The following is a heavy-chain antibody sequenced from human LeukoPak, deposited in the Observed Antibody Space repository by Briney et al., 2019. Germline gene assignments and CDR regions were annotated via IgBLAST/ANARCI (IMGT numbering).Heavy chain of an antibody. J-gene: IGHJ6*03. Sequence: SETLSLTCTVSGGSISSSSYYWGWIRQPPGKGLGWIGGIYYSGSTYYNPSLKSRVTISVDTSKNQFSLKLSSVTAADTAVYYCASTITIFGVVNYYMDVWGKGTTVTVSS. V-gene: IGHV4-39*01. CDR3: ASTITIFGVVNYYMDV. CDR1: GGSISSSSYY. CDR2: IYYSGST. D-gene: IGHD3-3*01.